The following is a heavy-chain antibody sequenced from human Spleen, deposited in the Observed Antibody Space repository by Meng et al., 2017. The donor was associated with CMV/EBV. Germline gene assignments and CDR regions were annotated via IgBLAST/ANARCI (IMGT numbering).Heavy chain of an antibody. J-gene: IGHJ4*02. CDR3: ASSGQSNYDQYYFDY. V-gene: IGHV1-18*01. CDR1: GYTFTGFG. CDR2: ISGYNGNI. D-gene: IGHD4-11*01. Sequence: ASVKVSCKASGYTFTGFGVIWVRQAPGQGLEWMGWISGYNGNINYAQKFQGRVTMTTDTSTSTAYMELRSLRSDDTAVYYCASSGQSNYDQYYFDYWGQGTLVTVSS.